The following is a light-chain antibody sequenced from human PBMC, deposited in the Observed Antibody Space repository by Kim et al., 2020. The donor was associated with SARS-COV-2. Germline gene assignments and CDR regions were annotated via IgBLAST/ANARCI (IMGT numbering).Light chain of an antibody. CDR3: QQYKFYPFT. Sequence: DMQMTQSPSSLSASVGDRVTITCRASQDIGRNLAWFQQKPGKAPRSLISAASNLKGAVPSRFSGSGSGTDFSLTISSLQPDDFATYYCQQYKFYPFTFAGGTKLEI. J-gene: IGKJ4*01. V-gene: IGKV1-16*01. CDR1: QDIGRN. CDR2: AAS.